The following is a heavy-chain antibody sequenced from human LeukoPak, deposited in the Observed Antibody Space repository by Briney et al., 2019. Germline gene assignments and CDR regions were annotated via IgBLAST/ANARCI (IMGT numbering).Heavy chain of an antibody. CDR3: ARDLIAVAAFDY. CDR2: IYHSGST. D-gene: IGHD6-19*01. CDR1: GYPISSGYY. Sequence: SETLSLTCAVSGYPISSGYYWGWIRRPPGKGLEWIGSIYHSGSTYYNPSLKSRVTISVDTSKNQFSLKLSSVTAADTAVYYCARDLIAVAAFDYWGQGTLVTVSS. J-gene: IGHJ4*02. V-gene: IGHV4-38-2*02.